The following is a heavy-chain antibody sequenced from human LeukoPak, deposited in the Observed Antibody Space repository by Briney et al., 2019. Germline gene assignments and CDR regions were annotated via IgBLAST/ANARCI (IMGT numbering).Heavy chain of an antibody. Sequence: GGSLRLSCAASGFTFSSYWMSWVRQAPGKGLEWVANIKQDGSEKYYVDSVKGRFTISRDNAKNSLYLQMNSLRAEDTAVYYCARDRSYSSSWYGAFDIWGQGTMVTVSS. J-gene: IGHJ3*02. CDR2: IKQDGSEK. D-gene: IGHD6-13*01. CDR1: GFTFSSYW. V-gene: IGHV3-7*01. CDR3: ARDRSYSSSWYGAFDI.